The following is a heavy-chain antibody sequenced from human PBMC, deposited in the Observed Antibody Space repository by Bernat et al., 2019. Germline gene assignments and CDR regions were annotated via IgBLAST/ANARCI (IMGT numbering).Heavy chain of an antibody. V-gene: IGHV3-43*02. J-gene: IGHJ4*02. Sequence: EVQLVESGGGVIQPGGSLRLSCAPSGFFFNSYVMHWVRQAPGMGLEWVSCINHDASVTSYADSVKGRFTISRDNSKDSLYLQMHSLRAEDTALYYCVRDNANWAFDYWGRGTLVTVSS. CDR3: VRDNANWAFDY. CDR1: GFFFNSYV. D-gene: IGHD7-27*01. CDR2: INHDASVT.